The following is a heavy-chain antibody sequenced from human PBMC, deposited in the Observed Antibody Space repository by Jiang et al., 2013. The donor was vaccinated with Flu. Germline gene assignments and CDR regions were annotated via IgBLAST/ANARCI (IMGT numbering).Heavy chain of an antibody. V-gene: IGHV1-58*02. J-gene: IGHJ6*02. Sequence: SGAEVKKPGTSVKVSCKASGFTFTGSAMQWVRQARGQRLEWIGWIVVGSGNTNYAQKFQERVTITRDMSTSTAYMELSSLRSEDTAVYYCAAPIPHPVVTDSYYYYYGMDVWGQGTTVTVSS. CDR1: GFTFTGSA. CDR2: IVVGSGNT. D-gene: IGHD3-22*01. CDR3: AAPIPHPVVTDSYYYYYGMDV.